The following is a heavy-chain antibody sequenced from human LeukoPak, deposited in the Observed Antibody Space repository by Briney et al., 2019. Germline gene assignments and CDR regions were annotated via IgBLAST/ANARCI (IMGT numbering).Heavy chain of an antibody. V-gene: IGHV3-30*18. D-gene: IGHD1-26*01. CDR1: GFTFSSYG. J-gene: IGHJ4*02. CDR2: ISYDGSNK. Sequence: GGSLRLSCAASGFTFSSYGMHWGRQAPGKGLEWVAVISYDGSNKYYADSVKGRFTISRDNSKNTLYLQMNSLRAEDTAVYYCAKEEVGATTGDYWGQGTLVTVSS. CDR3: AKEEVGATTGDY.